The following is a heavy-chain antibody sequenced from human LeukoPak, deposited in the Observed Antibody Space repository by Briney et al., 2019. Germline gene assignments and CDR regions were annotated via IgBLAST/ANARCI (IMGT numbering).Heavy chain of an antibody. CDR2: IKKDGSEK. V-gene: IGHV3-7*01. CDR1: GFTFSTYW. J-gene: IGHJ4*02. CDR3: VGSSGFLLGNY. Sequence: GRSLRLSCAASGFTFSTYWMNWVRQAPGKGLEWVANIKKDGSEKYYVDSVKGRFTISRDNAKNSLYLQMNSLRAEDTVVYYRVGSSGFLLGNYWGQGTLVTVSS. D-gene: IGHD3-10*01.